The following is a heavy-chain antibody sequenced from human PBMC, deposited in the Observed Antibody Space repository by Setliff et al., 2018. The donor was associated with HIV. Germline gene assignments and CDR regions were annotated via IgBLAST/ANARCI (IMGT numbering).Heavy chain of an antibody. CDR3: EAATVGETGYYGIDV. CDR2: FYTSGTT. CDR1: GGSLSSGSHY. J-gene: IGHJ6*02. D-gene: IGHD1-26*01. Sequence: KPSETLSLTCSVSGGSLSSGSHYCTWLRQAAGKGLEWIGHFYTSGTTNYNPSLESRVTISVDTSKNQFSLKLNSVTAADTAVYYCEAATVGETGYYGIDVWGPGTTVTVSS. V-gene: IGHV4-61*09.